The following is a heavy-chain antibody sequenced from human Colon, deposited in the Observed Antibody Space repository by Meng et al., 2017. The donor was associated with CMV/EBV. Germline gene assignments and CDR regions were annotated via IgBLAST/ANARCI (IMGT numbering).Heavy chain of an antibody. Sequence: GESLKISCAASGFTFSSHWMSWVRQAPGKGLEWVANIKQDGSEKYYVDSVKGRFTISRDNAKNSLYLQMNSLRAEDTALYYCAKDMRGGQPYYYYYYGMDVWGQGTTVTVSS. CDR3: AKDMRGGQPYYYYYYGMDV. D-gene: IGHD3-10*01. CDR1: GFTFSSHW. CDR2: IKQDGSEK. V-gene: IGHV3-7*03. J-gene: IGHJ6*02.